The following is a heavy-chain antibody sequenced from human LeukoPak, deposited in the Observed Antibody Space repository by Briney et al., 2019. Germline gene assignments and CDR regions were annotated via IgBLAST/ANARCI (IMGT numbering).Heavy chain of an antibody. D-gene: IGHD3-22*01. CDR2: ISVRSNYI. V-gene: IGHV3-21*01. CDR3: VRLRRNSDTSGFYYYYDF. Sequence: AGGSLRLSCLASGYTFRSYSINWVRQAPGKGLEWVSSISVRSNYIYYADSVRGRFRISRDDARDSLYLQMNSLRAEDTAVYYCVRLRRNSDTSGFYYYYDFWGQGTLVTVSS. CDR1: GYTFRSYS. J-gene: IGHJ4*02.